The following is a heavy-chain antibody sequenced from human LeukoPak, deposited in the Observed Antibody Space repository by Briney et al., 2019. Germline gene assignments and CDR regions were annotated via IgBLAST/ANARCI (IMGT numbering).Heavy chain of an antibody. V-gene: IGHV1-69*13. J-gene: IGHJ4*02. D-gene: IGHD2-2*01. CDR3: ARSSDIVVVPAALSYYYFDY. CDR1: GGTLSSYA. CDR2: IIPIFGTA. Sequence: ASVKVSCKASGGTLSSYAMSWVRQAPGQGLEWMGGIIPIFGTANYAQKFQGRVTITADESTSTAYMELSSLRSEDTAVYYCARSSDIVVVPAALSYYYFDYWGQGTLVTVSS.